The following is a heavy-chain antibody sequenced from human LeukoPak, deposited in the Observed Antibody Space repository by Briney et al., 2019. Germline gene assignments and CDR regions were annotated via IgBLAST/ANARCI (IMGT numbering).Heavy chain of an antibody. J-gene: IGHJ4*02. CDR1: GGSISSYY. V-gene: IGHV4-4*07. CDR2: IYTRGST. Sequence: SETLSLTCTASGGSISSYYWSWIRQPAGKGLEWIGRIYTRGSTNYNPSLKSRVTMSVDTSKNQFSLKLSSVTAADTAVYYCARGAAYYCDSSAQWPVFDYWGQGTLVTVSS. CDR3: ARGAAYYCDSSAQWPVFDY. D-gene: IGHD3-22*01.